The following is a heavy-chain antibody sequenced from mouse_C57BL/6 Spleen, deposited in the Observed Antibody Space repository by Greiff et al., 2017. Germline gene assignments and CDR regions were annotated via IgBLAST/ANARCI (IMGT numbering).Heavy chain of an antibody. V-gene: IGHV1-80*01. CDR3: ARGYDGYRAWFAY. D-gene: IGHD2-3*01. Sequence: VQLQQSGAELVKPGASVKISCKASGYAFSSYWMNWVKQRPGKGLEWIGQIYPGDGDTNYNGKFKGKATLTADKSSSTAYMQLSSLTSEDSAVYFCARGYDGYRAWFAYWGQGTLVTVSA. CDR2: IYPGDGDT. CDR1: GYAFSSYW. J-gene: IGHJ3*01.